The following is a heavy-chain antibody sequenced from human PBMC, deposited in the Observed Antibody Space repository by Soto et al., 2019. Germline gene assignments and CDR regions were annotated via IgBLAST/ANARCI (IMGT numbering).Heavy chain of an antibody. Sequence: PSETLSLTCTVSGGSISSYYWSWIRQPPGKGLEWIGYIYYSGSTNYNPSLKSRVTISVDTSKNQFSLKLSSVTAADTAVYYCARQTQYYDFWSGYYDEYYFDYWGQGTLVTVSS. J-gene: IGHJ4*02. V-gene: IGHV4-59*08. CDR3: ARQTQYYDFWSGYYDEYYFDY. CDR2: IYYSGST. D-gene: IGHD3-3*01. CDR1: GGSISSYY.